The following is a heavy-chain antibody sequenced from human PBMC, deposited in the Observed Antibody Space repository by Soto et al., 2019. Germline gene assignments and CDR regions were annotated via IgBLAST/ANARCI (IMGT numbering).Heavy chain of an antibody. CDR3: ARGGYSYGFYYFDY. D-gene: IGHD5-18*01. CDR2: MNPNSGNT. CDR1: GYTFTSYD. Sequence: ASVKVSCKASGYTFTSYDINWVRQATGQGLEWMGWMNPNSGNTGYAQKFQGRVTITADESTSTAYMELSSLRSEDTAVYYCARGGYSYGFYYFDYWGQGTLVTVSS. V-gene: IGHV1-8*01. J-gene: IGHJ4*02.